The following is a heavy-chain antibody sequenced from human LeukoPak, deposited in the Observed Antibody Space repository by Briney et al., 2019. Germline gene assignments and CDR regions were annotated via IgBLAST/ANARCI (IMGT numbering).Heavy chain of an antibody. CDR2: ISAYNGNT. Sequence: ASVKVSCKASGYTFTSYGISWVRQAPGQGLEWMGWISAYNGNTNYAQKLQGRVTMTTDTSTSTAYMELRRLRSDDTAVYYCARAAYYYDSSPNWFDPWGQGTLVTVSS. J-gene: IGHJ5*02. D-gene: IGHD3-22*01. CDR3: ARAAYYYDSSPNWFDP. V-gene: IGHV1-18*01. CDR1: GYTFTSYG.